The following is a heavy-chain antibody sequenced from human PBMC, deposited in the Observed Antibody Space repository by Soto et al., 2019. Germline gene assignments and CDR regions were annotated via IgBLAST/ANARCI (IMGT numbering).Heavy chain of an antibody. D-gene: IGHD3-22*01. J-gene: IGHJ4*02. V-gene: IGHV4-31*03. CDR1: GGSISSGGYY. CDR2: IYYSGST. Sequence: SETLSLTCTVSGGSISSGGYYWSWIRQHPGKGLEWIGYIYYSGSTYYNPSLKSRVTISVDTSKNQFSLKLSTVTAADTAVYYCARVSPYYYDSSGYSYTFDYWGQGTLVTVSS. CDR3: ARVSPYYYDSSGYSYTFDY.